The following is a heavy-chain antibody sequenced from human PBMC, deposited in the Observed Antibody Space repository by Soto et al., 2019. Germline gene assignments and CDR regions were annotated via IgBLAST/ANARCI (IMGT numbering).Heavy chain of an antibody. CDR3: ARSVDP. CDR2: IFYSGTT. V-gene: IGHV4-31*11. Sequence: PSKTLSLICAVSGDIIRSGGYYWSWIRQHPGKGLEWIGYIFYSGTTYYNPSLKSRVTISVDTSKNQFSLKLSSVTAADTAVYYCARSVDPWGQGTLVTVSS. J-gene: IGHJ5*02. CDR1: GDIIRSGGYY.